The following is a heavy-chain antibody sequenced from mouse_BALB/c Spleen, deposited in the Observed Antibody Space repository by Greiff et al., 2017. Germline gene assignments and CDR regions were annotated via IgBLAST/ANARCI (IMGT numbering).Heavy chain of an antibody. CDR1: GFTFSSFG. CDR3: AREGYWDGFAY. J-gene: IGHJ3*01. V-gene: IGHV5-17*02. Sequence: VQLKESGGGLVQPGGSRKLSCAASGFTFSSFGMHWVRQAPEKGLEWVAYISSGSSTIYYADTVKGRFTISRDNPKNTLFLQMTSLRSEDTAMYYCAREGYWDGFAYWGQGTLVTVSA. CDR2: ISSGSSTI. D-gene: IGHD4-1*01.